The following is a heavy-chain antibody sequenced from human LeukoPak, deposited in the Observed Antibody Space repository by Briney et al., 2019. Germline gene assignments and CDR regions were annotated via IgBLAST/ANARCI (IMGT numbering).Heavy chain of an antibody. V-gene: IGHV1-18*01. D-gene: IGHD3-22*01. J-gene: IGHJ4*02. Sequence: ASVKVSCKASGFTFTTFSISWVRQAPGQGLEWMGWISSYNGNTDYAHNVQGRVTMTTDTSTNTAYMELRTLRSDDTAVYYCARDSDITNNYFDSSGHPPGDHWGQGTLVTVSS. CDR3: ARDSDITNNYFDSSGHPPGDH. CDR2: ISSYNGNT. CDR1: GFTFTTFS.